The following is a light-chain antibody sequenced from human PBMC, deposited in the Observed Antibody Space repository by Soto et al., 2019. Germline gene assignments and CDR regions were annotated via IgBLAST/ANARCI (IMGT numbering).Light chain of an antibody. CDR3: QQRSNWPPVT. Sequence: EIVLTQSPATLSLSPGERATLSCRASQSVSSYLAWYQQQTGQAPRLLIYDASHRATGIPARFSGSGSGTAVTLTISSLEPADVSVYYCQQRSNWPPVTFGGGTKVEIK. J-gene: IGKJ4*02. CDR2: DAS. CDR1: QSVSSY. V-gene: IGKV3-11*01.